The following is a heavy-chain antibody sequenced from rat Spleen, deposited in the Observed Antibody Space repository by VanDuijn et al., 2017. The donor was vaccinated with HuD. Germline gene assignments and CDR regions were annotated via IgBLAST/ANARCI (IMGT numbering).Heavy chain of an antibody. CDR1: GFTFSNFV. Sequence: EVELVESGGGLVQPGRSMKLSCAASGFTFSNFVMAWVRQAPGKGLEWVASISTGGDDTYYRDSVKGRFTISRDDEESTLYLQMDSLRSEDTATYYCTRAMYTTDYYFAKGYYVMDAWGQGASVTVSS. D-gene: IGHD1-6*01. J-gene: IGHJ4*01. CDR2: ISTGGDDT. V-gene: IGHV5-25*01. CDR3: TRAMYTTDYYFAKGYYVMDA.